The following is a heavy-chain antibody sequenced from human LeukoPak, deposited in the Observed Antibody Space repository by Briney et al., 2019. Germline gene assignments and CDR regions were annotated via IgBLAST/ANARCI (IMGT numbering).Heavy chain of an antibody. D-gene: IGHD3-16*02. CDR3: AKGPAPRLGEFSYHALVDY. J-gene: IGHJ4*02. CDR2: ISYDGSNE. CDR1: GFTVGSNY. Sequence: GGSLRLSCAASGFTVGSNYLSWVRQAPGKGLEWVAFISYDGSNENIADSVKGRFIISRDNSKNTLYLQMNSLRAEDTAVYYCAKGPAPRLGEFSYHALVDYWGQGTLVTVSS. V-gene: IGHV3-30*18.